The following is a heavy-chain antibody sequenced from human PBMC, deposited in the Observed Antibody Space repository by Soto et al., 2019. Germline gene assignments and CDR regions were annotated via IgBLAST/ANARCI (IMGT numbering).Heavy chain of an antibody. CDR2: IYNSGST. V-gene: IGHV4-30-4*01. CDR1: GGSVSSDYYY. Sequence: QVQLQESGPGLVEPSQTLSLTCSVSGGSVSSDYYYWSWIRQPPGRGLEWIGHIYNSGSTYSNPSLNRRVTVSVDTSKNQFSLMLSSVTAADTAVYYCARGPGVDKVDYWGQEPWSPSP. D-gene: IGHD2-21*01. CDR3: ARGPGVDKVDY. J-gene: IGHJ4*01.